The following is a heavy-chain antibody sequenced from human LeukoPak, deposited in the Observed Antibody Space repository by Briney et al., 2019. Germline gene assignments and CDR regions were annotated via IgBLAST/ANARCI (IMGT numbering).Heavy chain of an antibody. D-gene: IGHD6-13*01. V-gene: IGHV4-4*09. CDR1: GGSISSYY. Sequence: SETLSLTCTVSGGSISSYYWSWIRQPPGKGPEWIGYIYTSGSTNYNPSLKSRVTISVDTSKNQFSLKLSSVTAADTAVYYCARLSIAAARYYFDYWGQGTLVTVSS. CDR2: IYTSGST. J-gene: IGHJ4*02. CDR3: ARLSIAAARYYFDY.